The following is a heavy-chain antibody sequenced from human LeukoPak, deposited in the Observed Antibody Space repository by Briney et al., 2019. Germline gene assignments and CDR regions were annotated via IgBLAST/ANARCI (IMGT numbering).Heavy chain of an antibody. J-gene: IGHJ4*02. D-gene: IGHD3-22*01. V-gene: IGHV1-69*06. CDR1: GYTFTSYG. Sequence: GASVKVSCKASGYTFTSYGISWVRQAPGQGLEWMGGIIPIFGTANYAQKFQGRVTITADKSTSTAYMELSSLRSEDTAVYYCAREKTPPVYYYDSSGYRVGGDLGYWGQGTLVTVSS. CDR2: IIPIFGTA. CDR3: AREKTPPVYYYDSSGYRVGGDLGY.